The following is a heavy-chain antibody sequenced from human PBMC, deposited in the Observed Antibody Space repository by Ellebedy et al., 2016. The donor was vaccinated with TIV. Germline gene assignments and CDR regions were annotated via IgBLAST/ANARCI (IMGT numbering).Heavy chain of an antibody. CDR1: GFTFRTYT. CDR3: AKGPTLVRGSAGSSYFDF. J-gene: IGHJ2*01. Sequence: PGGSLRLSCAASGFTFRTYTMSWVRQLPGKGLEWLSSIGDSTYYADSLKGRFAISRDNSKNTLYLQMNSLRAEDTAVYYCAKGPTLVRGSAGSSYFDFWGRGTLVTVSS. CDR2: IGDST. D-gene: IGHD3-10*01. V-gene: IGHV3-23*01.